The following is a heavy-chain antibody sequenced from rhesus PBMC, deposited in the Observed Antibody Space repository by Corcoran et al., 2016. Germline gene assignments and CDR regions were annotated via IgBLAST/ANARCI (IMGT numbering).Heavy chain of an antibody. CDR3: ETQVGSSDY. CDR1: GYTFTDYH. V-gene: IGHV1-138*01. D-gene: IGHD2-15*01. CDR2: STPKPGGT. Sequence: QVQLVQSGAEVKKPGSSVKVSCKASGYTFTDYHIHWVRQAPGQGLEWMGQSTPKPGGTHIIQTFQGRVTTTRDTSTSTAYMELSSLRSEDTAVYYCETQVGSSDYWGQGVLVTVSS. J-gene: IGHJ4*01.